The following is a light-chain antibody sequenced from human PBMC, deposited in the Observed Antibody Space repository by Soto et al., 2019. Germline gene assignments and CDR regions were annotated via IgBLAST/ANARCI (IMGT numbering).Light chain of an antibody. CDR3: QQYCSSPRT. J-gene: IGKJ1*01. Sequence: EIVLTQSPGTLSLSPGERATLSCRASQSVSSSYLAWYQQKPGQAPRLLIYDASSRATGIPDRFSGSGSGTDFTLTISRLEPEDFAVYYCQQYCSSPRTFGQGTKVYI. V-gene: IGKV3-20*01. CDR1: QSVSSSY. CDR2: DAS.